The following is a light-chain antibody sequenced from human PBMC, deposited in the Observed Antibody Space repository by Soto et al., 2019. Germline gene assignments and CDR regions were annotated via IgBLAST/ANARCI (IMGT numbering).Light chain of an antibody. CDR3: SSYAGNTWV. CDR1: SSDVGGYNY. V-gene: IGLV2-8*01. Sequence: QSALPQPPSASGSPGQSVTISCTGTSSDVGGYNYVSWYQQHPGKAPKLMIYEVSKRPSGVPDRFSGSKSGNTASLTVSGLQAEDEADYYCSSYAGNTWVFGTGTKVTVL. CDR2: EVS. J-gene: IGLJ1*01.